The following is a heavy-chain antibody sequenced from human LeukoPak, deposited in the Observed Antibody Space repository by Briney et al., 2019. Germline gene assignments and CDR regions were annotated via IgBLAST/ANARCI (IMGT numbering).Heavy chain of an antibody. D-gene: IGHD6-13*01. CDR3: ASQIAAAVAPFDY. CDR1: GFTFSSYW. CDR2: IKQDGSEK. Sequence: GSLRLSCAASGFTFSSYWMSWVRQAPGKGLEWVANIKQDGSEKYYVDSVKGRFTISRDNAKNSLYLQMNSLRAEDTAVYYCASQIAAAVAPFDYWGQGTLVTVSS. J-gene: IGHJ4*02. V-gene: IGHV3-7*01.